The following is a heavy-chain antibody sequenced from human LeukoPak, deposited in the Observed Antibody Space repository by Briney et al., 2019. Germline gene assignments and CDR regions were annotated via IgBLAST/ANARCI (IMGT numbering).Heavy chain of an antibody. D-gene: IGHD2-15*01. V-gene: IGHV3-7*01. J-gene: IGHJ4*02. CDR1: GFTLSSYW. CDR2: IKKTGSET. CDR3: AREDGYCSGGNCYSYFDS. Sequence: GGSLRLSCAASGFTLSSYWMSWVRQAPGKGLEWVAYIKKTGSETYYVDSVKGRLTITRDNTRNSLFLQMYSLRAEDTAVYFCAREDGYCSGGNCYSYFDSWGQGTLVTVSA.